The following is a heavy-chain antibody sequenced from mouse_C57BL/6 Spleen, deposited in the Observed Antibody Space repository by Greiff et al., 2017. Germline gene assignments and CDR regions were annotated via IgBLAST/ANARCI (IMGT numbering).Heavy chain of an antibody. J-gene: IGHJ3*01. CDR2: ISSGGDYI. Sequence: EVQLQQSGEGLVKPGGSLKLSCAASGFTFSSYAMSWVRQTPEKRLEWVAYISSGGDYIYYADTVKGRFTISRDNARNTLYLQMSSLKSEDTAMYYCTRGPDAFAYWGQGTLVTVSA. CDR1: GFTFSSYA. CDR3: TRGPDAFAY. V-gene: IGHV5-9-1*02.